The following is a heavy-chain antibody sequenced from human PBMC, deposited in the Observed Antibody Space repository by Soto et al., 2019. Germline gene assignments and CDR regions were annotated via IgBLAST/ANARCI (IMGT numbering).Heavy chain of an antibody. CDR1: GFTLSGYA. J-gene: IGHJ6*03. CDR2: ISSNGVGT. CDR3: ARRARPDFYYMDV. Sequence: EVQLAESGGGLAQPGGSLRLSCAASGFTLSGYAMDWVRQAPGKGREYVSGISSNGVGTYYANSVQGRFTISRDNSKNTVYLQMGSLRPKDMAVYYCARRARPDFYYMDVWGKGTTVTVSS. V-gene: IGHV3-64*01. D-gene: IGHD6-6*01.